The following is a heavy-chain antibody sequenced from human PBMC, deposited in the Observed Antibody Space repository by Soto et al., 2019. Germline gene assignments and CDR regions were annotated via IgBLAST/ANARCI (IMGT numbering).Heavy chain of an antibody. D-gene: IGHD2-21*02. V-gene: IGHV4-34*01. CDR1: GGSFSGYY. Sequence: ETLSLTCAVYGGSFSGYYWSWIRQPPGKGLEWIGEINHSGSTNYNPSLKSRVTISVDTSKNQFSLKLSSVTAADTAVYYCARATNCGGDCYSLYYFDYWGQGTLVTVSS. J-gene: IGHJ4*02. CDR2: INHSGST. CDR3: ARATNCGGDCYSLYYFDY.